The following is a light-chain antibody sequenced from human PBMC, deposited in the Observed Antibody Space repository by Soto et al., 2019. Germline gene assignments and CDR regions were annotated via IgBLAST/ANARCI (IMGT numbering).Light chain of an antibody. CDR3: QQYHSSPWT. CDR1: QSISSW. V-gene: IGKV1-5*03. Sequence: DIQMTQSPSTLSASEGDRVTITCRASQSISSWVAWYQQKPGKALKLLIYKASSLECGVPSRFSGSGSGTGFTLTISLLQPDDFANYDCQQYHSSPWTFCEGTKVECK. J-gene: IGKJ1*01. CDR2: KAS.